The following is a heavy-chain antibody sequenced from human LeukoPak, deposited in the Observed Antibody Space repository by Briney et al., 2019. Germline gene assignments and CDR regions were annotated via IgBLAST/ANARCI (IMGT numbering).Heavy chain of an antibody. V-gene: IGHV4-4*07. CDR2: IYTSGIT. Sequence: PSETLSHTCTVSGGSVSSYNWTWIRQTAGMRLELIGRIYTSGITNYSPSLRSRVTMSLDTSKNQFSLKLTSVTAADTAVYYCARLQLRHCSRTSCANEFDYWGQGTLVTVSS. CDR3: ARLQLRHCSRTSCANEFDY. J-gene: IGHJ4*02. CDR1: GGSVSSYN. D-gene: IGHD2-2*01.